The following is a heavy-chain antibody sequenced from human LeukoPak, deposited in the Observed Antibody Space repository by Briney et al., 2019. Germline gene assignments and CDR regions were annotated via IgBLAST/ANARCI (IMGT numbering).Heavy chain of an antibody. V-gene: IGHV4-34*01. J-gene: IGHJ4*02. D-gene: IGHD6-6*01. CDR1: GGSFSGYY. CDR3: ARDQGIAARGDFDY. CDR2: INHSGST. Sequence: SETLSLTCAVYGGSFSGYYWSWIRQPPGKGLEWIGEINHSGSTNYNPSLKSRVTISVDTSKNQFSLKLSSVTAADTAVYYCARDQGIAARGDFDYWGQGTLVTVSS.